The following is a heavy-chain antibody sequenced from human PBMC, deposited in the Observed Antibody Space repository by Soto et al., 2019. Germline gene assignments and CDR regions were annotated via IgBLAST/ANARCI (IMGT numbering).Heavy chain of an antibody. J-gene: IGHJ4*02. D-gene: IGHD3-9*01. Sequence: GGSLRLSCAASGFTFSSYAMHWVRQAPGKGLEYVSAISSNGGSTYYANSVKGRFTISRDNSKNTLYLQMGSLRAEDMAVYYCARDHRQWHFDWIQFDYSGQGTLVTVSS. V-gene: IGHV3-64*01. CDR1: GFTFSSYA. CDR2: ISSNGGST. CDR3: ARDHRQWHFDWIQFDY.